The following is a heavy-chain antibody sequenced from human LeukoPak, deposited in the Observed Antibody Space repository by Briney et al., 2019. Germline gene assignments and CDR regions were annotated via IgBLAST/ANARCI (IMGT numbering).Heavy chain of an antibody. V-gene: IGHV4-59*01. CDR2: IHYSGST. CDR1: GGSISSYY. Sequence: PSETLSLTCTVSGGSISSYYWSWIRQPPGKGLEWIGYIHYSGSTSYNPSLKSRVTISVDTSKNQISLKVRSATAADTAVYYCARGVGFDPWGQGTLVTVSS. J-gene: IGHJ5*02. D-gene: IGHD3-10*01. CDR3: ARGVGFDP.